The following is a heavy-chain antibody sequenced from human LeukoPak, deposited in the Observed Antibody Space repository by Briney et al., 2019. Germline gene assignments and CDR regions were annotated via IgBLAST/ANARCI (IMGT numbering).Heavy chain of an antibody. J-gene: IGHJ4*02. D-gene: IGHD2-21*01. Sequence: GGSLRLSCAASGFTFSNAYMNWGRQAPAKGLEWVGRIKPKTDGETTEYAAPVKDRFSTSRDDSKSMMYIQMNSLKAEDTAVYYCITPLPYSAQGGQGTLVTVSS. CDR3: ITPLPYSAQ. V-gene: IGHV3-15*07. CDR1: GFTFSNAY. CDR2: IKPKTDGETT.